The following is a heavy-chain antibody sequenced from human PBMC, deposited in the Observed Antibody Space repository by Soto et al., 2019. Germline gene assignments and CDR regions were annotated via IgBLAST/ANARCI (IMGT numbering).Heavy chain of an antibody. CDR2: ISAYNGNT. Sequence: WASVKVSCKASGYTFTSYGISWVRQAPGQGLEWMGWISAYNGNTNYAQKLQGRVTMTTDTSTSTAYMELRSLRSDDTAVYYCARASSSSCHGNFDYWGQGTLVTVSS. CDR1: GYTFTSYG. V-gene: IGHV1-18*01. CDR3: ARASSSSCHGNFDY. D-gene: IGHD6-13*01. J-gene: IGHJ4*02.